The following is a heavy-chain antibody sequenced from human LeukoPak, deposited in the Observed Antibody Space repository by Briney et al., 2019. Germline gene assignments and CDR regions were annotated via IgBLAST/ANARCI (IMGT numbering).Heavy chain of an antibody. CDR1: GGSISSGGYY. CDR2: IYYSGST. V-gene: IGHV4-31*03. Sequence: KTSETLSLTCTVSGGSISSGGYYCSWIRQHPGKGLEWIGYIYYSGSTYYNPSLKSRVTISVDTSKNQFSLKLSSVTAADTAVYYCARSGYCSSTSCYFVYYYGMDVWGKGTTVTVSS. J-gene: IGHJ6*04. D-gene: IGHD2-2*01. CDR3: ARSGYCSSTSCYFVYYYGMDV.